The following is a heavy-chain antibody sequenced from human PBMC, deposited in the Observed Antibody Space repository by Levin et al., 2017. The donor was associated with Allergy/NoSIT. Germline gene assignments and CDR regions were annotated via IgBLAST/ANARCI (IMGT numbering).Heavy chain of an antibody. CDR1: GFAFSGYS. Sequence: RGESLKISCAASGFAFSGYSMNWVRQAPGKGLEWVSSISSSSSYIYYADSVKGRFTISRDNAKNSLYLQMNSLRAVDTAVYYCARDRDVLTLFDYWGQGTLVTVSS. V-gene: IGHV3-21*01. CDR2: ISSSSSYI. J-gene: IGHJ4*02. D-gene: IGHD3-9*01. CDR3: ARDRDVLTLFDY.